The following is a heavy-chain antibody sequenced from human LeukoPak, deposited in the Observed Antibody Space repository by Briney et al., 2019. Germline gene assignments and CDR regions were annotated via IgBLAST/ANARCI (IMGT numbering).Heavy chain of an antibody. J-gene: IGHJ4*02. CDR2: IFYSGNT. CDR3: ARQNYDFWSGYFYYFDY. CDR1: GGSISSYY. Sequence: SETLSLTCTVSGGSISSYYWSWIRQPPGKGLEWIGYIFYSGNTIYNPSLKSRVTISVDTSKNQFSLKLASVTAADTAVYYCARQNYDFWSGYFYYFDYWGQGTLVTVSS. V-gene: IGHV4-59*01. D-gene: IGHD3-3*01.